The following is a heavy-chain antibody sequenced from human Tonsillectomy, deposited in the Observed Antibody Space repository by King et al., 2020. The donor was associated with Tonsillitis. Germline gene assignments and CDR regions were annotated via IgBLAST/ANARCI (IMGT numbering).Heavy chain of an antibody. V-gene: IGHV3-30*02. J-gene: IGHJ4*02. CDR3: AKDRGAGLIDS. CDR1: GFIFSNYG. D-gene: IGHD1-26*01. Sequence: QLVQSGGGVVQPGGSLRLSCVASGFIFSNYGMHWVRQAPGKGLEWVTFIWYDGTNEYYADSVKGRFTISRDNSKNTLYLQMNSLRAEDTAVYYCAKDRGAGLIDSWGRGTLVTVSS. CDR2: IWYDGTNE.